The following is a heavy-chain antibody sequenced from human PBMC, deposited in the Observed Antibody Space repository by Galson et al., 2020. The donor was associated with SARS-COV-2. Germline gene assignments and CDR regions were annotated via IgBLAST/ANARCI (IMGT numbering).Heavy chain of an antibody. J-gene: IGHJ4*02. Sequence: SETLSLTCTVSGGSISSGRYYWSWIRQPAGKGLEWIGRIYSSGSTNYNPSLKSRVTISVDTSKNQFSLRLSSVTAADTAVYYCARDSISWNDMYFPNWGQGTLVTVSS. CDR1: GGSISSGRYY. D-gene: IGHD6-13*01. CDR2: IYSSGST. CDR3: ARDSISWNDMYFPN. V-gene: IGHV4-61*02.